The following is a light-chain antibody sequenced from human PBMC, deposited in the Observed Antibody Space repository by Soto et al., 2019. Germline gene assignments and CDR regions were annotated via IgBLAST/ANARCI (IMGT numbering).Light chain of an antibody. CDR1: SSDVGGYNY. CDR2: DVS. CDR3: SSYTSSSTQVV. V-gene: IGLV2-14*01. Sequence: QSVLTQPASVSGSPGQSITISCTGTSSDVGGYNYVSWYQQHPGKAPKLMIYDVSNRPSGVSNRFSGYKSCNTASLTISGLQAEDEADYYCSSYTSSSTQVVFGGGTKLTVL. J-gene: IGLJ2*01.